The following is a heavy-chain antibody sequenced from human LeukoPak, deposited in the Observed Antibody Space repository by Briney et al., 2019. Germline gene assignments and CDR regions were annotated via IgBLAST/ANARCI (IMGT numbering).Heavy chain of an antibody. D-gene: IGHD3-10*02. CDR3: AELGITMIGGV. J-gene: IGHJ6*04. CDR2: ISSSSSYI. CDR1: EFTFSSYS. Sequence: GGSLRHSCAASEFTFSSYSMNWVRQAPGKGLEWVSSISSSSSYIYYADSVKGRFTISRDNAKNSLYLQMNSLRAEDTAVYYCAELGITMIGGVWGKGTTVTISS. V-gene: IGHV3-21*01.